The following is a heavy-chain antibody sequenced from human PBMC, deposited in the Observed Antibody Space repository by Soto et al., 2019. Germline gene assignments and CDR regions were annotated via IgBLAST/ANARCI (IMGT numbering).Heavy chain of an antibody. J-gene: IGHJ6*02. CDR1: GFTFSSYW. V-gene: IGHV3-74*01. Sequence: QSGGSLRLSCAASGFTFSSYWMHWVRQAPGKGLVWVSRINSDGSSTSYADSVKGRFTISRDNSKNTLYLQMNSLRAEDTAVYYCARDGDDYGDYATQNYGMDVWGQGTTVTVSS. CDR2: INSDGSST. CDR3: ARDGDDYGDYATQNYGMDV. D-gene: IGHD4-17*01.